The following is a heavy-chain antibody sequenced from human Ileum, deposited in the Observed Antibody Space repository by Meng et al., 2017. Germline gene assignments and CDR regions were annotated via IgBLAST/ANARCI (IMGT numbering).Heavy chain of an antibody. J-gene: IGHJ4*02. Sequence: QLRLQESGPGLVKPSETLSLTCSVSSGSFTNNNYYWVWIRRPPGKGLVWMGSIYYGGSTYYNPSLKSRVTISVDTSTNQFSLKLISVTAADTAVYYCARRAHYGDPPRWGQGTLVTVSS. V-gene: IGHV4-39*01. CDR1: SGSFTNNNYY. CDR3: ARRAHYGDPPR. D-gene: IGHD4-17*01. CDR2: IYYGGST.